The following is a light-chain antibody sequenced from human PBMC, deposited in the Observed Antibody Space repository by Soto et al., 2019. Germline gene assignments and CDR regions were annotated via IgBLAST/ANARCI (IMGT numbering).Light chain of an antibody. CDR1: QSVSIR. J-gene: IGKJ4*01. V-gene: IGKV3-11*01. Sequence: EIIMTQSPDILSVSPGERATLSCRASQSVSIRLAWYQQKPGQAPRLLIYDASNRATGIPARFSGSGSGTDFTLTISSLDPEDFAVYYCQQRSNWPLTFGGGTKVDIK. CDR2: DAS. CDR3: QQRSNWPLT.